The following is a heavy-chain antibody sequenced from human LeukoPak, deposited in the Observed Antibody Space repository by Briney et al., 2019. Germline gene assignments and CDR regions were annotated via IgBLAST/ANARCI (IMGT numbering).Heavy chain of an antibody. J-gene: IGHJ6*02. CDR2: ISGSGGST. Sequence: GGSPRLSCAASGFTFSSYAMSWVRQAPGKGLEWVSAISGSGGSTYYADSVKGRFTISRDNSKNTLYLQMNSLRAEDTAVYYCAKAGGSINYYYYYGMDVWGQGTTVTVSS. CDR1: GFTFSSYA. CDR3: AKAGGSINYYYYYGMDV. V-gene: IGHV3-23*01. D-gene: IGHD1-26*01.